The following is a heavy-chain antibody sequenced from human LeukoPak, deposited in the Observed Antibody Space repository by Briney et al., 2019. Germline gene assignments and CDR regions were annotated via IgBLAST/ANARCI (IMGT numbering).Heavy chain of an antibody. CDR1: GFTVSSDY. J-gene: IGHJ3*02. Sequence: GGSLRLSCAASGFTVSSDYMSWVRQAPGKGLEWVSVIYSGGSTYYADSVKGRFTISRDNSKNTLYLQMNSLRAEDTAVYYCAREGTIWAGSYGDAFDIWGQGTMVTVSS. V-gene: IGHV3-66*01. D-gene: IGHD1/OR15-1a*01. CDR3: AREGTIWAGSYGDAFDI. CDR2: IYSGGST.